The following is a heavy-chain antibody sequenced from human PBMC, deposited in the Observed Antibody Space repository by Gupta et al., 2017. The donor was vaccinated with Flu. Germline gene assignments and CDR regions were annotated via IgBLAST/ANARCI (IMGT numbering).Heavy chain of an antibody. Sequence: QVQLVQSGAEVKKPGASVKVSCKASGYTFTSYEVHWVRQAPGQGLEWMGVINHYGGSTGYSQEFQGRDTLTSDTSTSTVYMELSSLRSEDTAVYYCARGRSCGGDCYYFDYWGQGTLVTVAS. CDR3: ARGRSCGGDCYYFDY. CDR1: GYTFTSYE. D-gene: IGHD2-21*01. J-gene: IGHJ4*02. CDR2: INHYGGST. V-gene: IGHV1-46*01.